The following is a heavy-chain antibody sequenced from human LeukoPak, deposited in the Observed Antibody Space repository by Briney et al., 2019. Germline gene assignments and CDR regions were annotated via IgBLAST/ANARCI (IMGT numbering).Heavy chain of an antibody. D-gene: IGHD3-3*01. J-gene: IGHJ5*02. V-gene: IGHV4-4*07. CDR2: IYTSGST. Sequence: PSETLSLTCTVSGGSISSYYWSWIRQPAGKGLEWIGRIYTSGSTNYNPSLKSRVTMSVDTSKNQFSLKLSSVTAADTAVYYCARADYDFWSGRKNNWFDPWGQGTLVTVSS. CDR3: ARADYDFWSGRKNNWFDP. CDR1: GGSISSYY.